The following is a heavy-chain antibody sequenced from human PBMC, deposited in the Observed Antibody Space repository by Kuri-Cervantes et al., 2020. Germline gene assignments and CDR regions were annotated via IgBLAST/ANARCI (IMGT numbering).Heavy chain of an antibody. CDR2: IYYSGST. V-gene: IGHV4-59*01. J-gene: IGHJ4*02. Sequence: SETLSLTCTVSGGSISSYYWSWIRQPPGKGLEWIGYIYYSGSTNYNPSLKSRVIISVDTSKNQFSLKLSSVTAADTAVYYCARAPEPRDFWSGYYRSYGYYFDYWGQGTLVTVSS. CDR3: ARAPEPRDFWSGYYRSYGYYFDY. D-gene: IGHD3-3*01. CDR1: GGSISSYY.